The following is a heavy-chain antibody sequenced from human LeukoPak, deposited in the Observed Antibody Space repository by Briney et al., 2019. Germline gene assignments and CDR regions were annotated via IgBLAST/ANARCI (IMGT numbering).Heavy chain of an antibody. CDR2: IYKDGRT. CDR3: AKSLTYYHENSDSI. J-gene: IGHJ4*02. Sequence: LAGGSLRLSCAASGFVVSTNYMTWVRQPPGKGLEWVSVIYKDGRTFYTDSVKGRFTISRDNSKNTVYLQMSSLRVEDTAVYYCAKSLTYYHENSDSIWGQGTLVTVSS. D-gene: IGHD3-22*01. CDR1: GFVVSTNY. V-gene: IGHV3-53*01.